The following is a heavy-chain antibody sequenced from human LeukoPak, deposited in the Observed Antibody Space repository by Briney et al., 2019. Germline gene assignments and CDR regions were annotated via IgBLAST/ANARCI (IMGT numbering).Heavy chain of an antibody. J-gene: IGHJ4*02. CDR3: ARGVRGSQKLDY. V-gene: IGHV1-18*01. CDR2: SGAYIGNT. CDR1: GYVFSSFG. D-gene: IGHD1-26*01. Sequence: ASVKISCKASGYVFSSFGVCWVRQAPGQGLEWMGWSGAYIGNTNYAQKFQGRLTMTTDASMSIAYMELRSLRSDDTAVYYSARGVRGSQKLDYWGQGTLVTVSS.